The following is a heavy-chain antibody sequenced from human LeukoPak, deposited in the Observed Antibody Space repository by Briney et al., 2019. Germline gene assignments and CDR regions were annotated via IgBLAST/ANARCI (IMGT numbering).Heavy chain of an antibody. Sequence: GASVTVSCTASGDTFSRYAISWVRQAPGQGLKWMGGIIPIFGTADYAQKFQGRVTITADESTSTAYMELSSLRSEDTAVYYCARGRPYAFDTWGQGTMVTVSS. CDR1: GDTFSRYA. CDR3: ARGRPYAFDT. V-gene: IGHV1-69*13. J-gene: IGHJ3*02. CDR2: IIPIFGTA.